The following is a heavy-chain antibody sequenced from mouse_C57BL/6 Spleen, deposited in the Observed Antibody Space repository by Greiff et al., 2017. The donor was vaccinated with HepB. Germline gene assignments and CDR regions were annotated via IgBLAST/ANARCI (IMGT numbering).Heavy chain of an antibody. J-gene: IGHJ1*03. CDR1: GYTLTSYW. CDR2: INPSNGGT. V-gene: IGHV1-53*01. D-gene: IGHD1-1*01. CDR3: ASSYYGSSRYWYFDV. Sequence: QVQLQQPGTELVKPGASVKLSCKASGYTLTSYWLHWVTRRPGQGLEWIGNINPSNGGTNYNEKFKSKATRTVDKSSTTAYMQRSSLTAEDSAVYYCASSYYGSSRYWYFDVWGTGTTVTVAS.